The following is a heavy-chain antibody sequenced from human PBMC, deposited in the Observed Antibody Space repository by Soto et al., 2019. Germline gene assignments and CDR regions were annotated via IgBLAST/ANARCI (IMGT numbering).Heavy chain of an antibody. CDR2: IYYSGST. Sequence: SETLSLTCTVSGGSISSSSYYWGWIRQPPGKGLEWIGSIYYSGSTYYNPSLKSRVTISVDTSKNQFSLKLSSVTAADTAVYYCAEGYYYGSGSYYKRVAYFDYWGQGTLVTVSS. V-gene: IGHV4-39*01. J-gene: IGHJ4*02. CDR3: AEGYYYGSGSYYKRVAYFDY. D-gene: IGHD3-10*01. CDR1: GGSISSSSYY.